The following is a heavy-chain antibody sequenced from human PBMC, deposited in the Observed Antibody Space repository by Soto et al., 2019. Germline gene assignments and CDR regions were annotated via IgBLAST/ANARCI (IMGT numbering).Heavy chain of an antibody. CDR2: ISYDGSNK. D-gene: IGHD4-17*01. J-gene: IGHJ4*02. CDR3: ARDYGGNSLDY. Sequence: QVQLVESGGGVVQPGRSLRLSCAASGFTFSSYAMLWVRQAPGKGLEWVAVISYDGSNKYYADSVKGRFTISRDNSKNTLYLQMNSLRAEDTAVYYCARDYGGNSLDYWGQGTLVTVSS. V-gene: IGHV3-30-3*01. CDR1: GFTFSSYA.